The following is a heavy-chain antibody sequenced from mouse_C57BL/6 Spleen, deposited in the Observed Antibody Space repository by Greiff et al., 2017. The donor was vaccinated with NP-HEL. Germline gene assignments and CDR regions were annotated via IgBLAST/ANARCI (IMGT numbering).Heavy chain of an antibody. CDR2: IRSKSNNYAT. CDR3: VRHGYPGAMDY. CDR1: GFSFNTYA. D-gene: IGHD2-2*01. Sequence: EVMLVESGGGLVQPKGSLKLSCAASGFSFNTYAMNWVRQAPGKGLEWVARIRSKSNNYATYYADSVKDRFTISRDDSESMLYLQMNNLKTEDTAMYYCVRHGYPGAMDYWGQGTSVTVSS. J-gene: IGHJ4*01. V-gene: IGHV10-1*01.